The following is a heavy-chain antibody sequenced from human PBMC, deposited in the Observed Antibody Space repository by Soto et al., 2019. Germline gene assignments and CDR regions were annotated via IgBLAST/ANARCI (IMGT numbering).Heavy chain of an antibody. CDR2: IFHDGTA. J-gene: IGHJ4*02. D-gene: IGHD2-8*01. Sequence: SEILCLTWAGSGGSISRGNWWTWVRQTPQRGLEYIGEIFHDGTANYYPSFERRVAISVDTSKNQFSLKLTSVTAADTAIYFCARLVYDTRLNYMYFDFWGQGALVTVSS. CDR3: ARLVYDTRLNYMYFDF. CDR1: GGSISRGNW. V-gene: IGHV4-4*02.